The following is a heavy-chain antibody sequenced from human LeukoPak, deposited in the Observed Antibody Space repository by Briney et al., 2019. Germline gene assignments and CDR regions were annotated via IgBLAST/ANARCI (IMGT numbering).Heavy chain of an antibody. J-gene: IGHJ4*02. V-gene: IGHV4-39*01. CDR1: GGSISSSSYY. Sequence: PSETLSLTCTVSGGSISSSSYYWGWIRQPPGKGLECIGSIYYSGSTYYNPSLKSRITISVDTSKNKFSLKVSSVTAADTAVYYCARQRYSTSWNFDYWGQGTLVTVSS. CDR3: ARQRYSTSWNFDY. D-gene: IGHD6-6*01. CDR2: IYYSGST.